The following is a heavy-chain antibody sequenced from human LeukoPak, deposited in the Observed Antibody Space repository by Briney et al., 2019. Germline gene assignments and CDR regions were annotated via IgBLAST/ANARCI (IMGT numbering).Heavy chain of an antibody. CDR3: ASTIVGTTPAVDY. Sequence: GGSLRLSCAASGFTFNNYAMTWVRQAPGKGLQWVSTISGSGGATYYADSVKGRFTISRDNSKNTLYVEMNSLRAEDTAVYYCASTIVGTTPAVDYWGQGTLVTVSS. CDR1: GFTFNNYA. V-gene: IGHV3-23*01. CDR2: ISGSGGAT. J-gene: IGHJ4*02. D-gene: IGHD1-26*01.